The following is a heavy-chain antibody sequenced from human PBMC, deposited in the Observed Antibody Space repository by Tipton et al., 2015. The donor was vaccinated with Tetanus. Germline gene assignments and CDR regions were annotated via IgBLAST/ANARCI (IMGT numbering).Heavy chain of an antibody. CDR2: VKNKADGGTT. CDR3: TTSGIVGSGYQVDY. CDR1: GLFFKNAW. J-gene: IGHJ4*02. Sequence: LTCATSGLFFKNAWMNWVRQAPGKGLEWVGRVKNKADGGTTDYSARVKDRFSISRDDSKDTLFLQMNSLKTEDTAVYYCTTSGIVGSGYQVDYWGRGTLVVVSS. D-gene: IGHD1-26*01. V-gene: IGHV3-15*07.